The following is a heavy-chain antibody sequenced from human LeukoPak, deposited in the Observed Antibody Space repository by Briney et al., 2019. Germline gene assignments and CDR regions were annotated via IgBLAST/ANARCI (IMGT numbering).Heavy chain of an antibody. CDR3: VMVTASS. Sequence: GGSLRLSCAASGFTFSSFEMNWVRQAPGKGLEWISYISTSGTTIYYADSVKGRFTISRDNAKNALYLQMNSLRAEDTAVYNCVMVTASSWGQGTLVTVSS. V-gene: IGHV3-48*03. J-gene: IGHJ5*02. D-gene: IGHD2-21*02. CDR2: ISTSGTTI. CDR1: GFTFSSFE.